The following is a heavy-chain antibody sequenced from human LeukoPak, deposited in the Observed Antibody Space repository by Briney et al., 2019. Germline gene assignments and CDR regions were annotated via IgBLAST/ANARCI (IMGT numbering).Heavy chain of an antibody. Sequence: PSETLSLTCTVSGGSISSYYWSWIRQPPGKGLEWIGYIYYSGSTNYNPSLKSRVTISVDTSKNQFSLKLSSVTAADTAVYYCARYYSGSYYGGAFDIWGQGTMVTVSS. CDR3: ARYYSGSYYGGAFDI. CDR2: IYYSGST. J-gene: IGHJ3*02. V-gene: IGHV4-59*01. CDR1: GGSISSYY. D-gene: IGHD1-26*01.